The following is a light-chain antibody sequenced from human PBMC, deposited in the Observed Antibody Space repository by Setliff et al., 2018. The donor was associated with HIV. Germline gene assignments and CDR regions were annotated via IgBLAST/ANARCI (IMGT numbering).Light chain of an antibody. J-gene: IGLJ1*01. CDR2: YDS. Sequence: SYELPQPPSVSVAPGKTARITCGGNNIGSKSVHWYQQKPGQAPVLVISYDSDRPSGIPERFSGSNSGNTATLTISRVEAGDEADYYCQVWDSSSDHPYVFGTGTRSPS. V-gene: IGLV3-21*04. CDR1: NIGSKS. CDR3: QVWDSSSDHPYV.